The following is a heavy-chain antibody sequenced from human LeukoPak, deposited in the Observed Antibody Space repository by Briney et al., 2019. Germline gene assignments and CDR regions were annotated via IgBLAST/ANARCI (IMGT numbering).Heavy chain of an antibody. D-gene: IGHD6-25*01. CDR1: GDSISRSTYY. J-gene: IGHJ4*02. V-gene: IGHV4-39*02. CDR3: ARSSGTGTFSY. CDR2: VYYGRSP. Sequence: SETLSLTCTVSGDSISRSTYYWAWIRQPPGTGLEWIGSVYYGRSPYFNPSLESRATISVDTSKNHFSLKMSSVTAADTAVYYCARSSGTGTFSYWGQGTLVTVSS.